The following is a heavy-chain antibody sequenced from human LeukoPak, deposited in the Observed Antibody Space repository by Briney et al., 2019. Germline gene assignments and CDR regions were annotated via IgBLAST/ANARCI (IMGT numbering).Heavy chain of an antibody. V-gene: IGHV4-4*02. D-gene: IGHD3-22*01. CDR2: IYHSGST. J-gene: IGHJ4*02. Sequence: KPGGSLRLSCAASGFTFSSYWMSWVRQPPGKGLEWIGEIYHSGSTNYNPSLKSRVTISVDKSKNQFSLKLSSVTAADTAVYYCARGTSEYYYDSSGFPSLDYWGQGTLVTVSS. CDR3: ARGTSEYYYDSSGFPSLDY. CDR1: GFTFSSYW.